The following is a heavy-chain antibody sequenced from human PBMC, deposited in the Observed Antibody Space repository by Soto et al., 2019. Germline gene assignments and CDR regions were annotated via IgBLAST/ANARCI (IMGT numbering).Heavy chain of an antibody. CDR2: INPNSGGT. Sequence: GASVKVSCKASGYTFTGYYMHWVRQAPGQGLEWMGWINPNSGGTNYAQKFQGWVTMTRDTSISTAYMELSRLRSDDTAVYYGARGSIAAAGTYDYWGQGTLVTGSS. CDR1: GYTFTGYY. D-gene: IGHD6-13*01. CDR3: ARGSIAAAGTYDY. J-gene: IGHJ4*02. V-gene: IGHV1-2*04.